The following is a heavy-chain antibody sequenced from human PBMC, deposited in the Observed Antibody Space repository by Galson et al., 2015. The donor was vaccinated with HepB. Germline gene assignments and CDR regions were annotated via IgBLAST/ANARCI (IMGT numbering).Heavy chain of an antibody. CDR2: IIPILGIA. J-gene: IGHJ3*02. V-gene: IGHV1-69*02. D-gene: IGHD5-12*01. CDR1: GGTFSSYT. Sequence: SVKVSCKASGGTFSSYTISWVRQAPEQGLEWMGRIIPILGIANYAQKFQGRVTITADKSTSTAYMELSSLRSEDTAAYYCASTIVATNFDIWGQGTMVTVSS. CDR3: ASTIVATNFDI.